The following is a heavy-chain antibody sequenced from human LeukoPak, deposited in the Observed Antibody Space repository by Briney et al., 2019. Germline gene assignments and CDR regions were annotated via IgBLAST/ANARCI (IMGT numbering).Heavy chain of an antibody. D-gene: IGHD3-22*01. CDR3: ARALPDSSGQFDY. V-gene: IGHV3-30*04. Sequence: PGGSLRLSCAASGFTFSSYAMHWVRQAPGKGLEWVAVISYDGSNKYYADSVKGRFTISRDNSKNTLYLQMNSLRAEDTAVYYCARALPDSSGQFDYWGRGTLVTVSS. CDR1: GFTFSSYA. CDR2: ISYDGSNK. J-gene: IGHJ4*02.